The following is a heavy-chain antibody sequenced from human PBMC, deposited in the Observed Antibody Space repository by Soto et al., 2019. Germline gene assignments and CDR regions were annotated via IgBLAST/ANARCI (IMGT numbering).Heavy chain of an antibody. J-gene: IGHJ4*02. Sequence: SETLSLTCTVSGGSISSYYWSWIRQPPGKGLEWIGYIYYSGSTNYNPSLKSRVTISVDTSKNQFSLKLSSVTAADTVVYYCARAGIAAAGTGFAYWGQGTLVTVSS. D-gene: IGHD6-13*01. CDR3: ARAGIAAAGTGFAY. V-gene: IGHV4-59*01. CDR1: GGSISSYY. CDR2: IYYSGST.